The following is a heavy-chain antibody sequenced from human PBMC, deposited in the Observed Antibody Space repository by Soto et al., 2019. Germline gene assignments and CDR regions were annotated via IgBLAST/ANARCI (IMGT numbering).Heavy chain of an antibody. CDR3: AKDVVRGVIRGMDV. D-gene: IGHD3-10*01. J-gene: IGHJ6*02. V-gene: IGHV4-31*03. CDR1: GGSISSGGYY. Sequence: QVQLQESGPGLVKPSQTLSPTCTVSGGSISSGGYYWSWIRQHPGKGLEWIGYIYYSGSTYYNPSLKSRVTISVDTSKNQFSLKLSSVTAADTAVYYCAKDVVRGVIRGMDVWGQGTTVTVSS. CDR2: IYYSGST.